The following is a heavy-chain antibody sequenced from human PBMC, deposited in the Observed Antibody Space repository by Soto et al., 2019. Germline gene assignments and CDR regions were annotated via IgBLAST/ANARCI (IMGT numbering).Heavy chain of an antibody. Sequence: GGSLRLSCAASGFSFSSYAMNWVRQAPGKGLEWVSAFSDGGSNTYYADSVKGRFTISRDNSKNTLFLQMNSLRAEDTAVYYCAAGDKADYWGQGTLVTVSS. D-gene: IGHD3-16*01. CDR3: AAGDKADY. J-gene: IGHJ4*02. CDR2: FSDGGSNT. V-gene: IGHV3-23*01. CDR1: GFSFSSYA.